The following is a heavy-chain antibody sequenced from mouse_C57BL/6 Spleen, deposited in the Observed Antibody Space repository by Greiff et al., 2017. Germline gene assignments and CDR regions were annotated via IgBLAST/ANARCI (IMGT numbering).Heavy chain of an antibody. CDR3: ARSTGGLRAMDY. D-gene: IGHD2-4*01. V-gene: IGHV1-19*01. CDR1: GYTFTDYY. Sequence: EVKLVESGPVLVKPGASVKMSCKASGYTFTDYYMNWVKQSHGKSLEWIGVINPYNGGTSYNQKFKGKATLTVDKSSSTAYMELNSLTSEDSAVYYCARSTGGLRAMDYWGQGTSVTVSS. J-gene: IGHJ4*01. CDR2: INPYNGGT.